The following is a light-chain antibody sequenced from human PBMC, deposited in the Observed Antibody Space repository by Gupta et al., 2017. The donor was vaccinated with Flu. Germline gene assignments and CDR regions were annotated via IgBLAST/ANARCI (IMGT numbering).Light chain of an antibody. Sequence: SALTQPASVSGSLGQSVTISCTGTNSDIGNYNLVSWYQQHPGKAHKLIIYEVSKRPAGVVDRFSGSKSDNTASLTISGLQPEDAADYYCYSYVGSSTWVFGGGTKLTVL. J-gene: IGLJ3*02. CDR2: EVS. CDR1: NSDIGNYNL. V-gene: IGLV2-23*02. CDR3: YSYVGSSTWV.